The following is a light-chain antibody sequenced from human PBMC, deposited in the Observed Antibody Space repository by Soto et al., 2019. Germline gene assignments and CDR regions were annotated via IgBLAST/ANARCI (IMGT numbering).Light chain of an antibody. V-gene: IGKV3-15*01. CDR3: QQYSNWPPAIT. Sequence: EIVLTPSPATLSVSPGERATLSCRATETISTNLAWFQRTPGQPPRLLIYGSSTRATGVPDRFSGSGSGTEFTLIISSLQSEDVALYYCQQYSNWPPAITFGQGTRLEIK. J-gene: IGKJ5*01. CDR2: GSS. CDR1: ETISTN.